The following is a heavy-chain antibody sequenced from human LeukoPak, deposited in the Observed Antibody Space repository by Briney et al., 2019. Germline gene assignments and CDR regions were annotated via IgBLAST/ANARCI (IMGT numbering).Heavy chain of an antibody. D-gene: IGHD3-22*01. V-gene: IGHV1-46*01. CDR3: ARDRLSYYYDSSGFGSY. CDR1: GYTFTSYY. CDR2: INPSGGST. Sequence: GASVKVSCKASGYTFTSYYMHWVRQAPGQGLEWMGIINPSGGSTSYAQKFQGRVTMTRDTSTSTVYMELSSLRSEDTAMYYCARDRLSYYYDSSGFGSYWGQGTLVTVSS. J-gene: IGHJ4*02.